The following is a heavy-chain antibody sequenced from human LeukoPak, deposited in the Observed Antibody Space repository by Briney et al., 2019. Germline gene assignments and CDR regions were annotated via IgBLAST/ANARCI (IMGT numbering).Heavy chain of an antibody. Sequence: GGSLRLSCAASGFTLSNHAMIWVRQAPGKGLEWVSSISGSGAMTYYADSVKGRFTISRDNAMDTLYLQMNSPRADDTAVYYCAKDRVDGSGSQFDSWGQGSLVIVSS. V-gene: IGHV3-23*01. CDR2: ISGSGAMT. D-gene: IGHD3-10*01. CDR3: AKDRVDGSGSQFDS. CDR1: GFTLSNHA. J-gene: IGHJ4*02.